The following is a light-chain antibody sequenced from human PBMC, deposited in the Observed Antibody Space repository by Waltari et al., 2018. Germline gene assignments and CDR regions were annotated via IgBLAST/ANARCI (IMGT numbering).Light chain of an antibody. CDR2: WAS. V-gene: IGKV4-1*01. J-gene: IGKJ4*01. Sequence: DIVMTQSPDSLALSLGGRATINCKSSQTILYNSNNKNYLAWYQVKPGQSPRLLIYWASIRESGVPDRFSGSGSGTDFTLTISGLQTEDVALYYCQQDYTTPFTFGGGTRVDIK. CDR1: QTILYNSNNKNY. CDR3: QQDYTTPFT.